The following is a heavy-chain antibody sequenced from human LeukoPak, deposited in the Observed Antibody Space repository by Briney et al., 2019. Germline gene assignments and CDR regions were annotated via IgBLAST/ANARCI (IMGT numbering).Heavy chain of an antibody. V-gene: IGHV1-2*02. D-gene: IGHD6-19*01. J-gene: IGHJ4*02. CDR2: INPNSGGT. CDR3: ARDLQIYSSGWYFDY. Sequence: VASVKVSCKASGYTFTGYYMHWVRQAPGQGLEWMGWINPNSGGTNYAQKFQGRVTMTRDTSISTAYMELSRLRSDDTAVYYCARDLQIYSSGWYFDYWGQGTLVTVSS. CDR1: GYTFTGYY.